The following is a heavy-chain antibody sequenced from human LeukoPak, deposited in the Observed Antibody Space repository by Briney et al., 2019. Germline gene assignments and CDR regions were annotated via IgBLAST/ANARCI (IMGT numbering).Heavy chain of an antibody. CDR2: IYYSGST. V-gene: IGHV4-59*01. J-gene: IGHJ4*02. Sequence: LETLSLTCTVSGCSISSYYWSWIRQPAGKGLEWIGYIYYSGSTNYNPSLKSRVTISVDTSKNQFPLMLSSVTAADTAVYYCARAKYYYGSGSYGYFDYWGQGTLVTVSS. CDR1: GCSISSYY. CDR3: ARAKYYYGSGSYGYFDY. D-gene: IGHD3-10*01.